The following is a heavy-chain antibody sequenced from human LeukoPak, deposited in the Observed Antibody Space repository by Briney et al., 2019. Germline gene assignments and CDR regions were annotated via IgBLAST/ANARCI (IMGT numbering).Heavy chain of an antibody. CDR2: ISTSSSYI. V-gene: IGHV3-21*01. Sequence: GGSLRLSCAASGFTMTWVRQAPGEGLEWVSCISTSSSYIYYADSLQGQFTVSRDNIENSLFLQMNSLIAEDTAVYYCARVSISGGGVDYWGQGTLVTVPS. J-gene: IGHJ4*02. CDR3: ARVSISGGGVDY. D-gene: IGHD3-16*01. CDR1: GFT.